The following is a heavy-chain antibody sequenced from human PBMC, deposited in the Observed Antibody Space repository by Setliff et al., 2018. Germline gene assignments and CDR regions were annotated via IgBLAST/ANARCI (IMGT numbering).Heavy chain of an antibody. V-gene: IGHV4-61*02. J-gene: IGHJ6*03. Sequence: SETLSLTCTVSGDSISSRTYYWSWIRQPAGKGLEWIGRIYTTWSTNYNPSLKSRVTISLDTSKSQFSLKLSSVTATDTAVYYCARAISGWYSAYYYYMDGWGKGTTVTAP. D-gene: IGHD6-19*01. CDR1: GDSISSRTYY. CDR2: IYTTWST. CDR3: ARAISGWYSAYYYYMDG.